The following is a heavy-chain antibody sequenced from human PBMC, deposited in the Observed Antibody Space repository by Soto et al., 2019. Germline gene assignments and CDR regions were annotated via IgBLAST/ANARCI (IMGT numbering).Heavy chain of an antibody. Sequence: EVQVVESGGGLVQPGGSLRLSCAASGFTFSSNSMNWVRQAPGKGLEWISYISSSSSTIYADSVKGRFTISRDNAKNSLYLLMNSLRDEDTAVHYCARVIWSGHLTSDLWGQGTLVTVSS. V-gene: IGHV3-48*02. J-gene: IGHJ5*02. D-gene: IGHD3-3*01. CDR2: ISSSSSTI. CDR3: ARVIWSGHLTSDL. CDR1: GFTFSSNS.